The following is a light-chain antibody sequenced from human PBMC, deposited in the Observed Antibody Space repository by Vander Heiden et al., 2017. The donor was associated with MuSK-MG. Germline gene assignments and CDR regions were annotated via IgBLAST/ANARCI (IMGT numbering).Light chain of an antibody. CDR2: ANT. V-gene: IGLV1-40*01. CDR3: QSYDNGLTGYVI. J-gene: IGLJ2*01. Sequence: QSVLTQPPSVSGAPGQRVIISCTGTSSNIGANFDVHWYQQLPGASPNLLIFANTLRPSGVPGRFSGSRSGTSASLVITGLQADDEADYYCQSYDNGLTGYVIFGGGTQLTVL. CDR1: SSNIGANFD.